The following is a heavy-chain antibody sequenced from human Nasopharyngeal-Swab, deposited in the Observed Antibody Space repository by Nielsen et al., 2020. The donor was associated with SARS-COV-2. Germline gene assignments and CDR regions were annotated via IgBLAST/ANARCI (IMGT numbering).Heavy chain of an antibody. D-gene: IGHD1-26*01. V-gene: IGHV5-10-1*01. Sequence: GESLKISCKGSGYTFTSYWISWVRQMPGKGLEWMGRIDPSDSYTNYNPSFQSHVTISVDKSISTAYLQWSSLKASDTAMYYCARGRPSSGSSAYYYYGMDVWGQGTTVTVSS. CDR2: IDPSDSYT. CDR3: ARGRPSSGSSAYYYYGMDV. CDR1: GYTFTSYW. J-gene: IGHJ6*02.